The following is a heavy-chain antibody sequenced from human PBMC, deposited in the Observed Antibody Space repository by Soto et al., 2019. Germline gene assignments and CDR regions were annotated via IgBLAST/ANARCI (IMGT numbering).Heavy chain of an antibody. Sequence: QVQLQESGPGLVKPSWTLSLTCAVSGGSISSSNWWSWVRQPPGKGLEWIGEIDHSGSTNYNPSLKSRVTISVDKSKNQLSLKLSSVTAADTAVYYCARLTGYSSSWSPSWWFDPWGQGTLVTVSS. CDR2: IDHSGST. CDR1: GGSISSSNW. J-gene: IGHJ5*02. V-gene: IGHV4-4*02. D-gene: IGHD6-13*01. CDR3: ARLTGYSSSWSPSWWFDP.